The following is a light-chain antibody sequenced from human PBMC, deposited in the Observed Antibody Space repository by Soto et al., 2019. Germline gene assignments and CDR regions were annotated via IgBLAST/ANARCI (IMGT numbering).Light chain of an antibody. CDR1: SSNIGAGYD. CDR2: GNN. V-gene: IGLV1-40*01. CDR3: QSYDRSLSGWV. J-gene: IGLJ3*02. Sequence: QSVLTQPPSVSGAPGQRVTISCTGSSSNIGAGYDVHGYQQLPGTAPKLLIFGNNNRPSGVPDRFSGSKYGTSASLAITGLQAEDEADYYCQSYDRSLSGWVFGGGTKLTVL.